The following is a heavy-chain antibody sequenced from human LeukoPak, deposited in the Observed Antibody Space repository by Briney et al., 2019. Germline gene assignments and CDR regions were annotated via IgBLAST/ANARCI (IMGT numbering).Heavy chain of an antibody. CDR1: GFTFSYHW. CDR2: IKEDGSEK. Sequence: PGGSLRLSCAASGFTFSYHWMSWVRQAPGKGLEWVANIKEDGSEKYYVDSVKGRFTISRDNAKNSLYLQMNSLRAEDTAVYYCAREGKIAAAGDYWGQGTLVTVSS. D-gene: IGHD6-13*01. CDR3: AREGKIAAAGDY. J-gene: IGHJ4*02. V-gene: IGHV3-7*01.